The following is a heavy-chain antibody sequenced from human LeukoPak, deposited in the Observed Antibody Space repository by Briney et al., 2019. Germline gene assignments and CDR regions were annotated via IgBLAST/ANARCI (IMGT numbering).Heavy chain of an antibody. J-gene: IGHJ4*02. CDR3: ARRVGSSESSYYFDY. D-gene: IGHD3-22*01. V-gene: IGHV3-74*01. CDR1: GFTFNIYW. CDR2: ISSDGSIT. Sequence: PGGSPRLSCAASGFTFNIYWMHWVRQAPGKGLVWVSLISSDGSITSYADSVKGRFTISRDNAKNTVYLQMNSLRVEDTAVYYCARRVGSSESSYYFDYWGQGTLVTVSS.